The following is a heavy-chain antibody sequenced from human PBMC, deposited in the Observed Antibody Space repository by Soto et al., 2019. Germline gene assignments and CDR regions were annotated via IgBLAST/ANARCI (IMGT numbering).Heavy chain of an antibody. D-gene: IGHD2-21*02. J-gene: IGHJ3*02. CDR3: ARDNGGDWGVGAFDI. CDR1: GFTFSDYY. V-gene: IGHV3-11*06. Sequence: GGSLRLSCAASGFTFSDYYMSWIRQAPGKGLEWVSYISSSSSYTNYADSVKGRFTISRDNAKNSLYLEMNSLRAEDTAVYFCARDNGGDWGVGAFDIWGQGTMVTVSS. CDR2: ISSSSSYT.